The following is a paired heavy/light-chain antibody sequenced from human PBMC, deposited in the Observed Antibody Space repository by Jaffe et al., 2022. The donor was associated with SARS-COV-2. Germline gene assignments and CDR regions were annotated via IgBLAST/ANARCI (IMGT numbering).Light chain of an antibody. CDR1: NLRTYF. CDR2: GRN. Sequence: SSELTQDPAVSVALGQTVRITCQGDNLRTYFASWYQQKPGQAPILVIYGRNNRPSGIPDRFSGSSSGNTASLTITGAQAEDEADYYCNSRDSSGNHLVFGGGTKLTVL. V-gene: IGLV3-19*01. J-gene: IGLJ3*02. CDR3: NSRDSSGNHLV.
Heavy chain of an antibody. Sequence: EVQLVESGGGLVKPGGSLRLSCAASGFTFSSYNMNWVRQAPGKGLEWVSSITGSSSYIYYADSVKGRFTISRDNAKNSLYLQMNSLKAEDTAVYYCARDTQYYDILTGHTVRYMDVWGEGTTVTVSS. CDR3: ARDTQYYDILTGHTVRYMDV. CDR1: GFTFSSYN. D-gene: IGHD3-9*01. J-gene: IGHJ6*03. CDR2: ITGSSSYI. V-gene: IGHV3-21*01.